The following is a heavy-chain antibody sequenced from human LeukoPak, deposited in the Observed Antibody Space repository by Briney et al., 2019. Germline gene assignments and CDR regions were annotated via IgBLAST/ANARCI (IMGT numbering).Heavy chain of an antibody. CDR1: GFTFSNYW. D-gene: IGHD3-10*01. V-gene: IGHV3-21*01. J-gene: IGHJ4*02. CDR2: ISSSSSYI. CDR3: ARVVYYGSGSYLVYYFDY. Sequence: GGSLRLSCAASGFTFSNYWMHWVRQAPGKGLEWVSSISSSSSYIYYADSVKGRFTISRDNAKNSLYLQMNSLRAEDTAVYYCARVVYYGSGSYLVYYFDYWGQGTLVTVSS.